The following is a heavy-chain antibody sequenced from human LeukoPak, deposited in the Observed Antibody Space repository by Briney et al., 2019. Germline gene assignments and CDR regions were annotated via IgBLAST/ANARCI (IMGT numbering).Heavy chain of an antibody. V-gene: IGHV3-74*01. CDR2: INNDGSST. CDR3: ARDRCSSTSCPNYYYYYYGVDV. Sequence: GGSLRLSCAPSGFSFSSYSMNWVRQAPGKGLVWVSRINNDGSSTSYADSVKGRFTISRDNAKNTLYLQMNSLRAEDTAVYYCARDRCSSTSCPNYYYYYYGVDVWGQGTTVTVSS. D-gene: IGHD2-2*01. CDR1: GFSFSSYS. J-gene: IGHJ6*02.